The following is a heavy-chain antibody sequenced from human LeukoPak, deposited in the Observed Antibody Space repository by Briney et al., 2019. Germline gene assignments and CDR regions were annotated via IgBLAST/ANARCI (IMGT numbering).Heavy chain of an antibody. V-gene: IGHV1-8*01. CDR3: VLISGWHYYFDY. J-gene: IGHJ4*02. D-gene: IGHD6-19*01. CDR1: GYSFTSYD. Sequence: ASVKVSCKASGYSFTSYDINWVRQATGQGLEWMGWMNPNSGNTGYAQKFQGRVTMTRNTSISTAYMELSSLRSEDTAVYYCVLISGWHYYFDYWSQGTLVTVSS. CDR2: MNPNSGNT.